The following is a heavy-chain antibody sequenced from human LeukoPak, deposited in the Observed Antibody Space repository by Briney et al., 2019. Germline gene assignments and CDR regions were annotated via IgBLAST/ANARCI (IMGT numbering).Heavy chain of an antibody. V-gene: IGHV3-30-3*01. CDR1: GFTFSSFP. Sequence: GRSLRLSCAASGFTFSSFPMHWVRQAPGKGLEWVAGTSYDGTNEYYADSVKGRFTISRDNSKDTLYLQMNSLRVEDTAVYYCARLGLEVGGPNWFDPWGQGTLVTVSS. J-gene: IGHJ5*02. D-gene: IGHD1-1*01. CDR3: ARLGLEVGGPNWFDP. CDR2: TSYDGTNE.